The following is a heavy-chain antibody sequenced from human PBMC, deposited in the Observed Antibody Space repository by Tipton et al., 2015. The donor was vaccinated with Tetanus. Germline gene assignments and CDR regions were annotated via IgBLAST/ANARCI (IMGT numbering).Heavy chain of an antibody. D-gene: IGHD6-6*01. V-gene: IGHV4-59*12. CDR1: GGSISSFY. CDR3: ARRSVSARFDD. J-gene: IGHJ4*02. Sequence: TLSLTCTVSGGSISSFYWYWIRQPPGRGLEWIAYIYQNGDANYNPSLQSRVTISVDTSKNQFSLQLNSVTAADTAVYYCARRSVSARFDDWGQGAQVTVSS. CDR2: IYQNGDA.